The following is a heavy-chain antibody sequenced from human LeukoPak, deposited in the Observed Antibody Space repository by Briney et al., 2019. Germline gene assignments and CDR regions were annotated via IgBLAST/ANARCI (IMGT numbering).Heavy chain of an antibody. D-gene: IGHD2-2*01. CDR1: GYTFTSYG. CDR3: ARDLGYCRSTSCQVGDY. CDR2: ISAYNGNT. Sequence: ASVKVSCKASGYTFTSYGISWVRQAPGQGLEWMGWISAYNGNTNYAQKLQGRVTMTTDTSTSTAYMELRSLRSDDTAVYYCARDLGYCRSTSCQVGDYWGQGTLVTVSS. V-gene: IGHV1-18*01. J-gene: IGHJ4*02.